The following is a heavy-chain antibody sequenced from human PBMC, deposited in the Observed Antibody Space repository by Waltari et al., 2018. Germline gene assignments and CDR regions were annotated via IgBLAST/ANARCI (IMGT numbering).Heavy chain of an antibody. Sequence: EVQLVESGGGLVQPGGSLRLSCAASGFTFSSYWMSWVRQAPGKGLEWVANIKQDGSEKYYVDSVKGRFTISRDNAKNSLYLQMNSLRAEDTAVYYCAREYHYYDSSGYSGQLGAFDIWGQGTMVTVSS. CDR3: AREYHYYDSSGYSGQLGAFDI. J-gene: IGHJ3*02. CDR2: IKQDGSEK. D-gene: IGHD3-22*01. V-gene: IGHV3-7*03. CDR1: GFTFSSYW.